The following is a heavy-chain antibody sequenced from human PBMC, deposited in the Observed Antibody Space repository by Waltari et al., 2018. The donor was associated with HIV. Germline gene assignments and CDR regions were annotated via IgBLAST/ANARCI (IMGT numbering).Heavy chain of an antibody. CDR2: INPKSGGT. CDR3: ARERGKIIAARPEGYYYYGMDV. Sequence: QVHLVQSGAEVKKPGDSVKVSCKDSGYTLTGHYIPWVRQAPGQGREWMGWINPKSGGTKSAQKFQGRVTMTRYTSISTAYMELSRLKSDDTAVFYCARERGKIIAARPEGYYYYGMDVWGQGTTVTVS. CDR1: GYTLTGHY. V-gene: IGHV1-2*02. J-gene: IGHJ6*02. D-gene: IGHD6-6*01.